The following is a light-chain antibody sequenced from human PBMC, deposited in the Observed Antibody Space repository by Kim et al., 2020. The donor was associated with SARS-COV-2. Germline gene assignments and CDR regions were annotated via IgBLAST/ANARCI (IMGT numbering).Light chain of an antibody. J-gene: IGLJ3*02. CDR1: SLRKYP. Sequence: SSELTQDPDVSVALGQTVRITCLGDSLRKYPASWYQQKPGQAPVLVIYGKNNRPSGIPDRFSGSSSGNTASLTITGAQAEDEADYYCNSRDSSGNHPHWVFGGGTQLTVL. V-gene: IGLV3-19*01. CDR2: GKN. CDR3: NSRDSSGNHPHWV.